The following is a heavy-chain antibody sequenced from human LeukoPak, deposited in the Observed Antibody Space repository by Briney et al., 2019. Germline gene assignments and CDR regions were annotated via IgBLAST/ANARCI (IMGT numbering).Heavy chain of an antibody. Sequence: SVKVSCKASGGTFSSYAISWVRQAPGQGLEWMGGIIPIFGTANYAQKFQGRVTITADESTSTAYMELSSLRSEDTAVYYCARVVAPDDAFDIWGQGTMVTVSS. CDR2: IIPIFGTA. CDR1: GGTFSSYA. J-gene: IGHJ3*02. CDR3: ARVVAPDDAFDI. D-gene: IGHD1-14*01. V-gene: IGHV1-69*13.